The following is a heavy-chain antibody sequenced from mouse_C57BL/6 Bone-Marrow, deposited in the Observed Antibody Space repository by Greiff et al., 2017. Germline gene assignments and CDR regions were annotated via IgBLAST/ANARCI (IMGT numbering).Heavy chain of an antibody. Sequence: SGPVLVKPGPSVKISCKASGFTFTDYYMHWVKQSHGKSLEWIGLVYPYNGGTCYNQKFKGKATLSVDSFSSTAYMELNRLTSEDSAVYYCAREATVVVTREYFDYWGQGTTRTVSS. CDR1: GFTFTDYY. D-gene: IGHD1-1*01. CDR3: AREATVVVTREYFDY. CDR2: VYPYNGGT. V-gene: IGHV1-36*01. J-gene: IGHJ2*01.